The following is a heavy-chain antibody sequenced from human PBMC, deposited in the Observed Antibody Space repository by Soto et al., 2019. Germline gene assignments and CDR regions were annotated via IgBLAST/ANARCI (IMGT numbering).Heavy chain of an antibody. D-gene: IGHD4-17*01. V-gene: IGHV3-48*01. J-gene: IGHJ5*02. CDR2: ISSSSSTI. Sequence: GGSLRLSCAASGFTFSSYSMNWVRQAPGKGLEWVSYISSSSSTIYYADSVKGRFTISRDNAKNSLYLQMNSLRAEDTAVYYCARDILMTTVTTPGWFDPWGQGTLVTVSS. CDR1: GFTFSSYS. CDR3: ARDILMTTVTTPGWFDP.